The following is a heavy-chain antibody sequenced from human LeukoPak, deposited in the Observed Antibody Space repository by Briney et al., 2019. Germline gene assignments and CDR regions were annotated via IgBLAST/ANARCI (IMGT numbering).Heavy chain of an antibody. D-gene: IGHD3/OR15-3a*01. V-gene: IGHV3-11*01. J-gene: IGHJ4*02. Sequence: PGGSLRLSCATSGFIFSGYYMSWIRQAPGKGLERVSYISGSGNDISYADSVKGRFTISRDNAKGSLYLQMNSLRAADTAVYYCGTHAGRTGSDDRGQGTLVTVSS. CDR3: GTHAGRTGSDD. CDR1: GFIFSGYY. CDR2: ISGSGNDI.